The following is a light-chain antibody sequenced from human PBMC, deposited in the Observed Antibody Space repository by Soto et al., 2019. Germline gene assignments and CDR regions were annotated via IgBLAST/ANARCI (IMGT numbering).Light chain of an antibody. V-gene: IGLV3-21*02. CDR2: DDY. J-gene: IGLJ3*02. CDR3: QVWDLTSDHVV. CDR1: NIETKS. Sequence: SYELTQPPSVSVAPGQTATLTCGGNNIETKSVHWYGQKPGRAPVLVVFDDYDRPSGIPERFSGSNSGNTATLTISRAEAGDEADYYCQVWDLTSDHVVFGGGTKVTVL.